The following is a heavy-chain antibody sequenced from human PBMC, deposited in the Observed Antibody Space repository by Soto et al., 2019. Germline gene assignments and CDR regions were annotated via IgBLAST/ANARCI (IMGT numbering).Heavy chain of an antibody. Sequence: EVQLVESGGGLVQPGGSLRLSCAVSGFTFSSFWTHWVRQAPGKGLVWVSRITSDGRTTNYADSVKGRFTISRDNAKNTVFLQMNSLRAEDTAVYYCATLNSFGSDFWGQGTLVTVSS. D-gene: IGHD3-3*01. CDR3: ATLNSFGSDF. CDR1: GFTFSSFW. CDR2: ITSDGRTT. J-gene: IGHJ4*02. V-gene: IGHV3-74*01.